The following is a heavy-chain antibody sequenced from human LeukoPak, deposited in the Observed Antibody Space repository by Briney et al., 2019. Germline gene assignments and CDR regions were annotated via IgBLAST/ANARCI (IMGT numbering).Heavy chain of an antibody. CDR1: GYTFTSYG. CDR2: ISAYNGNT. D-gene: IGHD3-22*01. Sequence: GASVKVSCKAPGYTFTSYGISWVRQAPGQGLEWMGWISAYNGNTNYAQKLQGRVTMTTDTSTSTAYMELRSLRSDDTAVYYCARGYDSSGYSEDDYWGQGTLVTVSS. CDR3: ARGYDSSGYSEDDY. V-gene: IGHV1-18*01. J-gene: IGHJ4*02.